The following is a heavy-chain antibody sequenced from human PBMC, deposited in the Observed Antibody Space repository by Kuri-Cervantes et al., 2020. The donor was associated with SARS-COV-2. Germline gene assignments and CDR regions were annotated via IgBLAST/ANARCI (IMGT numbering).Heavy chain of an antibody. CDR2: ITWDGYNT. V-gene: IGHV3-43D*03. J-gene: IGHJ4*02. CDR1: GFTLDDYG. CDR3: AKVFGVGSNIKYFDY. D-gene: IGHD2/OR15-2a*01. Sequence: GESLKISCAASGFTLDDYGMYWVRQAPGKGLEWVSSITWDGYNTFYADSVKGRFTMSRDSSKNSLYLQMSSLRVEDTALYFCAKVFGVGSNIKYFDYWGQGTLVTVSS.